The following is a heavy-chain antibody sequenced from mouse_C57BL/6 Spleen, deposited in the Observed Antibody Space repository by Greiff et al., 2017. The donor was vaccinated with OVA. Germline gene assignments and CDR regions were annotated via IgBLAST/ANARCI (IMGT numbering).Heavy chain of an antibody. CDR1: GFTFSSYA. CDR3: ARDTTVVATPYYAMDY. Sequence: EVKLMESGGGLVKPGGSLKLSCAASGFTFSSYAMSWVRQTPEKRLEWVATISDGGSYTYYPDNVKGRFTISRDNAKNNLYLQMSHLKSEDTAMYYCARDTTVVATPYYAMDYWGQGTSVTVSS. CDR2: ISDGGSYT. D-gene: IGHD1-1*01. J-gene: IGHJ4*01. V-gene: IGHV5-4*01.